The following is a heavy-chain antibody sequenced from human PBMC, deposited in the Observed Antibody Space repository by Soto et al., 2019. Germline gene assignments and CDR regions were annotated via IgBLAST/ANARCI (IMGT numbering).Heavy chain of an antibody. D-gene: IGHD2-2*01. Sequence: QVQLQEPGPGLVKPSGTLSLTCAVSRGSISSPNWWSWVRQPPGKGLEWIGEIYHSGSTNYNPSLKSRVTISVDKSNNQFSLKLSSVTAADTAVYYCARGVVVVPAAIRWFDPWGQGTLVTVSS. J-gene: IGHJ5*02. V-gene: IGHV4-4*02. CDR3: ARGVVVVPAAIRWFDP. CDR2: IYHSGST. CDR1: RGSISSPNW.